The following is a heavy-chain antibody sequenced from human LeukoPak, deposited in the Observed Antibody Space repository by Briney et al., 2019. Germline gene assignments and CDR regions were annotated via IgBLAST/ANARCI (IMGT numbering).Heavy chain of an antibody. CDR1: GGSVSGYY. V-gene: IGHV4-59*02. CDR2: VYYSGST. CDR3: ARTHRYCSGGACYVLDN. Sequence: PSETLSLTCVVSGGSVSGYYWGWIRQPPGRGLEWIGYVYYSGSTNYNPSFKSRITISVDTSRNQFSLQLSSVTAADTAVYYCARTHRYCSGGACYVLDNWGQGTLVAVSS. D-gene: IGHD2-15*01. J-gene: IGHJ4*02.